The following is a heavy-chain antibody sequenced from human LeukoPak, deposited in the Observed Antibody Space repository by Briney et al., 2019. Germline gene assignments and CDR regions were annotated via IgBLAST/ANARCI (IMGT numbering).Heavy chain of an antibody. D-gene: IGHD6-13*01. Sequence: GSLSLSCAASGFTFGNYWMSWVRQAPGKGLEWVANIKEDGSEKYYVDSVKGRFTISRDNARNSLYLQMNSLRAEDTAVYYCASGRQLGYWGQGTLVTVSS. CDR2: IKEDGSEK. J-gene: IGHJ4*02. CDR3: ASGRQLGY. V-gene: IGHV3-7*01. CDR1: GFTFGNYW.